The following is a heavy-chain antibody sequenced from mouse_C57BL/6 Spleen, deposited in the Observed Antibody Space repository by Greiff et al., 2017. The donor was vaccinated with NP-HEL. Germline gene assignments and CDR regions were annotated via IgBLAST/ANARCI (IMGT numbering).Heavy chain of an antibody. D-gene: IGHD1-1*01. J-gene: IGHJ1*03. V-gene: IGHV2-9-1*01. CDR2: IWTGGGT. Sequence: VQGVESGPGLVAPSQSLSITCTVSGFSLTSYAISWVRQPPGKGLEWLGVIWTGGGTNYNSALKSRLSISKDNSKSQVFLKMNSLQTDDTARYYCARNRAAYYGSSHWYFDVWGTGTTVTVSS. CDR3: ARNRAAYYGSSHWYFDV. CDR1: GFSLTSYA.